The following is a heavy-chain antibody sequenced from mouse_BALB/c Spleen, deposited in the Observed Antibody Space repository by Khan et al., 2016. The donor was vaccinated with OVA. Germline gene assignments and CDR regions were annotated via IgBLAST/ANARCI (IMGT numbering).Heavy chain of an antibody. CDR1: GYTFSSSW. V-gene: IGHV1-80*01. CDR3: ERYSGSRFAY. Sequence: QVQLQQSGAELVRPGSSVKISCKASGYTFSSSWMNWVKQRPGQGLEWIGQIYPGDGDNNYNGKFKGKATLTADKSSRTAYMQLSSLTSEDSAVYFCERYSGSRFAYWGQGTLVTVSA. J-gene: IGHJ3*01. D-gene: IGHD1-1*01. CDR2: IYPGDGDN.